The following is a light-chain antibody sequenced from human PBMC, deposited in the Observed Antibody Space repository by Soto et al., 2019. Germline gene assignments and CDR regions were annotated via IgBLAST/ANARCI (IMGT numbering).Light chain of an antibody. Sequence: EIVLTQSPGTLSLSPGERATLSCRASQSVSSNYLAWYQQKPGQAPRLLIYGASSRATGIPDRFSVSGSGTDFTLTISRLDPEDFAVYYCQHYGTSALFGPGTKVDIK. J-gene: IGKJ3*01. CDR2: GAS. V-gene: IGKV3-20*01. CDR3: QHYGTSAL. CDR1: QSVSSNY.